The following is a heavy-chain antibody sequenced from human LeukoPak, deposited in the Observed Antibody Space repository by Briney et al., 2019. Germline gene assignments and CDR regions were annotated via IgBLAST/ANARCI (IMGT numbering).Heavy chain of an antibody. CDR2: IYSGGST. CDR3: ARGRAAAGTNYFDY. Sequence: GGSLRLSCEASGFTFSAYWMSWVRQAPGKGLEWVSVIYSGGSTYYADSVKGRFTISRDNSKNTLYLQMNSLRAEDTAVYYCARGRAAAGTNYFDYWGQGTLVTVSS. V-gene: IGHV3-53*01. J-gene: IGHJ4*02. D-gene: IGHD6-13*01. CDR1: GFTFSAYW.